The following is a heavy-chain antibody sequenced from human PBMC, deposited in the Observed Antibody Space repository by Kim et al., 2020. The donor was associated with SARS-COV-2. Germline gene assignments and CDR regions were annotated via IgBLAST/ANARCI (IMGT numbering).Heavy chain of an antibody. D-gene: IGHD3-22*01. Sequence: YADSVKGRFTISRDNSKNTLYLQMNRLRAEDTAVYYCAKVHGSGYLFDYWGQGTLVTVSS. V-gene: IGHV3-23*01. CDR3: AKVHGSGYLFDY. J-gene: IGHJ4*02.